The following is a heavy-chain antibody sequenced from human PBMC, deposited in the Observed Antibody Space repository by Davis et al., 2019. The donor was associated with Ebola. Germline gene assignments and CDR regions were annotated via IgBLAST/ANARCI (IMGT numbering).Heavy chain of an antibody. Sequence: GESLKISCTASGFTVSSNHMSWVRQAPGKGLEWVACISGSGKTTYYADSVEGRFNISRDNSKNTLSLLMNSVRGEDSAVYYCAKDKGFWVPPDWFGPWGQGVQVTVSS. V-gene: IGHV3-23*01. J-gene: IGHJ5*02. D-gene: IGHD3-16*01. CDR3: AKDKGFWVPPDWFGP. CDR1: GFTVSSNH. CDR2: ISGSGKTT.